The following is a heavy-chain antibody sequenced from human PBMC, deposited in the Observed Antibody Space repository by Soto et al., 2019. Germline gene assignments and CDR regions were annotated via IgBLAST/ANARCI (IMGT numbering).Heavy chain of an antibody. D-gene: IGHD1-1*01. V-gene: IGHV3-23*01. CDR2: ISGSGGST. Sequence: GGSLRLSCAASGFTFSREAMTWVRQAPGKGLEWVSTISGSGGSTYYADSVKGRFTISSDNSNNSPYLQMNSLRAEDTAVYYCAGASTNEGSYFDYWGQGTLVTVSS. J-gene: IGHJ4*02. CDR3: AGASTNEGSYFDY. CDR1: GFTFSREA.